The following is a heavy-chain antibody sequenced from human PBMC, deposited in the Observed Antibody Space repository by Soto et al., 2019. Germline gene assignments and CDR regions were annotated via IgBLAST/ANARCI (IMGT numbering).Heavy chain of an antibody. CDR2: IYYSGST. V-gene: IGHV4-39*01. D-gene: IGHD6-6*01. CDR3: DSSSPTYYYYMDV. Sequence: SETLSFTCTVSGGSISSSSYYWGWIRQPPGKGLEWIGSIYYSGSTYYNPSLKSRVTISVDTSKNQFSLKLSSVTAADTAVYYCDSSSPTYYYYMDVWGKGTTVTVSS. CDR1: GGSISSSSYY. J-gene: IGHJ6*03.